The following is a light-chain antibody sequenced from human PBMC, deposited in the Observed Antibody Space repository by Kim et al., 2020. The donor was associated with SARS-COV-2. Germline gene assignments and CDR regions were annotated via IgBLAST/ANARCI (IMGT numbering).Light chain of an antibody. J-gene: IGLJ3*02. CDR3: QSYDSSNWV. V-gene: IGLV6-57*02. CDR2: EDN. Sequence: GKTVTISSTGSSGSIASNYVQWYQQRPGSAPTTVIYEDNQRPSGVPDRFSGSIDSSSNSASLTISGLKTEDEADYYCQSYDSSNWVFGGGTKLTVL. CDR1: SGSIASNY.